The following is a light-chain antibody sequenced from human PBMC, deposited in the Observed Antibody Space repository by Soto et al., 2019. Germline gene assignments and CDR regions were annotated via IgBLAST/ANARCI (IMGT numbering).Light chain of an antibody. Sequence: DIVMTQSPLSLPVTPGEPASISCRSSQSLLHSNGYNYLNWYVQKPGQSPQLLMYLGSSRASGVPDRFSGSGSGTDCTLKISRVEAEDVGVYYCMQALQSWTFGQGTKVEIK. CDR2: LGS. J-gene: IGKJ1*01. CDR3: MQALQSWT. V-gene: IGKV2-28*01. CDR1: QSLLHSNGYNY.